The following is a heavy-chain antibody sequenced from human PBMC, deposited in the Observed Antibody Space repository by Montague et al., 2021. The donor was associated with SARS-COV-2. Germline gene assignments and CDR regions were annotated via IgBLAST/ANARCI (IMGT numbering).Heavy chain of an antibody. CDR2: INHSGST. V-gene: IGHV4-34*01. Sequence: SETLSLTCTVYGGSFSGYYWSWIRQPPGKGLEWIGEINHSGSTNXNPSLKSRVTISVDTSKNQFSLKLSSVTAADTAVYYCARVMGHSSGWYLWYYYGMDVWGQGTTVTVSS. CDR3: ARVMGHSSGWYLWYYYGMDV. CDR1: GGSFSGYY. J-gene: IGHJ6*02. D-gene: IGHD6-19*01.